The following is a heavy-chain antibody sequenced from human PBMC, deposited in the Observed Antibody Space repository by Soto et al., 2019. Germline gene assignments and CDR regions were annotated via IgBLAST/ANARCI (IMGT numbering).Heavy chain of an antibody. CDR2: ISTTGAYI. V-gene: IGHV3-21*01. CDR3: ARDRHSGSYSWFHP. D-gene: IGHD1-26*01. CDR1: GFTLSDYN. Sequence: GGSLRLSCLASGFTLSDYNMNWVRQAPGKGLEWLSSISTTGAYIHYAASVKGRFAISRDNAKSTVYLQMSRLRGEDTAIYYCARDRHSGSYSWFHPWGQGTLVTVSS. J-gene: IGHJ5*02.